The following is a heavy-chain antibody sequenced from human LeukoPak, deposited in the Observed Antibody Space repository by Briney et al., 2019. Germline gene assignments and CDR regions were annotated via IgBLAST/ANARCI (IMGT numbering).Heavy chain of an antibody. CDR3: ARGGVGYCSGGSCPYRY. V-gene: IGHV1-46*01. J-gene: IGHJ4*02. D-gene: IGHD2-15*01. CDR1: GYTFTSYY. CDR2: INPSGGST. Sequence: GASVTVSCKASGYTFTSYYMHWVRQAPGQGLEWMGIINPSGGSTSYAQKFQGRVTMTRDMSTSTVYMELSSLRSEDTAVYYCARGGVGYCSGGSCPYRYWGQGTLVTVSS.